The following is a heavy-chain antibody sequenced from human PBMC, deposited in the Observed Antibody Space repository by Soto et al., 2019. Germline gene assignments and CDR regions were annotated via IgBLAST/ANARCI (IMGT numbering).Heavy chain of an antibody. D-gene: IGHD3-3*01. CDR2: ISAYNGNT. CDR3: ARGLHYDFWSGPLRVDY. J-gene: IGHJ4*02. CDR1: GYTFTSYG. Sequence: ASVKVSCKASGYTFTSYGISWVRQAPGQGLEWMGWISAYNGNTNYAQKLQGRVTMTTDTSTSTAYMELGSLRSDDTAVYYCARGLHYDFWSGPLRVDYWGQGTLVTVSS. V-gene: IGHV1-18*01.